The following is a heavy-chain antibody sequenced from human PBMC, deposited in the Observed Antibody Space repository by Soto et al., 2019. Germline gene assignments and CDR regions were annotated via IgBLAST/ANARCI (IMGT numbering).Heavy chain of an antibody. V-gene: IGHV3-30-3*01. CDR3: ARAYYYDSSGYYYTFDY. J-gene: IGHJ4*02. D-gene: IGHD3-22*01. CDR2: ISNDETKK. Sequence: GGSLRFSCAASGFFFNTYAVHWGRQAPGKGLEWVAVISNDETKKYFADSVKGRFTISRDNAKNSLYLQMNSLRAEDTAVYYCARAYYYDSSGYYYTFDYWGQGTLVTVSS. CDR1: GFFFNTYA.